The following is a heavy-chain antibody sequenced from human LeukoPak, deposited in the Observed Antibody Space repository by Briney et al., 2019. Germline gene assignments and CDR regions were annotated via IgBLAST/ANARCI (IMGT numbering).Heavy chain of an antibody. V-gene: IGHV1-2*06. Sequence: AASVKVSCKASGYTFTGHYIHWVRQAPGQGLEWMGRISPNSGGTNYAPKFQGRVTMTRDTSISTAYMELSRLPSDDTAVYYCARAVDYVGDYWGQGTLVTVFS. CDR3: ARAVDYVGDY. D-gene: IGHD4-17*01. CDR1: GYTFTGHY. CDR2: ISPNSGGT. J-gene: IGHJ4*02.